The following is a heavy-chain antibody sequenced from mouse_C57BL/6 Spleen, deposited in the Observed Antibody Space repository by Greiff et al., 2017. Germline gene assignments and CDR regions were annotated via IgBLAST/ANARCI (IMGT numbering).Heavy chain of an antibody. V-gene: IGHV1-64*01. CDR2: IHPNSGST. CDR3: ARLGQLDWYFDV. J-gene: IGHJ1*03. Sequence: QVQLQQPGAELVKPGASVKLSCKASGYTFTSYWMHWVKQRPGQGLEWIGMIHPNSGSTNYNEKFKSKATLTVDKSSSTAYMQLSSLTSEESAVYYCARLGQLDWYFDVWGTGTTVTVSS. CDR1: GYTFTSYW. D-gene: IGHD4-1*02.